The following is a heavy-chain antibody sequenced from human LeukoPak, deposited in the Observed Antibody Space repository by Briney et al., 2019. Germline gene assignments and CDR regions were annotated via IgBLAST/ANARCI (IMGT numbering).Heavy chain of an antibody. V-gene: IGHV3-23*01. CDR1: GFTFSTYA. J-gene: IGHJ4*02. CDR2: ISGDGYST. CDR3: AKDFGRNLGGPGY. Sequence: GGSLRLSCAASGFTFSTYAMAWVRQAPGGGLEWVSGISGDGYSTYYADSVKGRFAISRDNSKSTLYLQMNSLRAEDTAVYYCAKDFGRNLGGPGYWGRGTRVTVSS. D-gene: IGHD3-10*01.